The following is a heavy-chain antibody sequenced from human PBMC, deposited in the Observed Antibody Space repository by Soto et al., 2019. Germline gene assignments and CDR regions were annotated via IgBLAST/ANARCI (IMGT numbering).Heavy chain of an antibody. CDR2: ISGSGGST. V-gene: IGHV3-23*01. Sequence: GGSLRLSCAASGFTFSSYAMSWVRQAPGKGLEWVSAISGSGGSTYYADSVKGRFTISRDNSKNTLYLQMNSLRAEDTAVYYCAKDRDGRYCSGGSCYSTYSSFDYWGQGTLVTVSS. CDR3: AKDRDGRYCSGGSCYSTYSSFDY. CDR1: GFTFSSYA. J-gene: IGHJ4*02. D-gene: IGHD2-15*01.